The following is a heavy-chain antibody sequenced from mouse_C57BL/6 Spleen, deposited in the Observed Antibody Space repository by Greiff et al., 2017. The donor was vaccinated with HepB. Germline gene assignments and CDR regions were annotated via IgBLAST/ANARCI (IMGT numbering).Heavy chain of an antibody. Sequence: QVQLQQSGAELVKPGASVKISCKASGYAFSSYWMNWVKQRPGKGLEWIGQIYPGDGDTNYNGKFKGKATLTADKSSSTAYMQLSGLTSEDSAVYFCARFPAYSPRAMDYWGQGTSVTVSS. V-gene: IGHV1-80*01. CDR2: IYPGDGDT. D-gene: IGHD2-10*01. J-gene: IGHJ4*01. CDR3: ARFPAYSPRAMDY. CDR1: GYAFSSYW.